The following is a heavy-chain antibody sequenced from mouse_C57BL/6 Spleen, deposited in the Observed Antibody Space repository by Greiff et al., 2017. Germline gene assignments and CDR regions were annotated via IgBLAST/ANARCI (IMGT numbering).Heavy chain of an antibody. CDR2: LYPRSGNT. V-gene: IGHV1-81*01. J-gene: IGHJ4*01. CDR1: GYTFTSYG. Sequence: QVQLQQSGAELARPGASVKLSCKASGYTFTSYGISWVKQRTGQGLEWIGELYPRSGNTYYNEKFKGKATLTAEKSSSTAYMELRSLTSEDSAVYFCARRSTAGTVVATPYYYAMDYWGQGTSVTVSS. D-gene: IGHD1-1*01. CDR3: ARRSTAGTVVATPYYYAMDY.